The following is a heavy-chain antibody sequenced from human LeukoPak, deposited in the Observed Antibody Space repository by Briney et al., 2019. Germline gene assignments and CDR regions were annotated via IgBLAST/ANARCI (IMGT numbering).Heavy chain of an antibody. CDR3: AKDRGITSERYYFDH. D-gene: IGHD3-3*01. CDR1: GFTFSSYG. Sequence: GGSLRLSCAASGFTFSSYGMHWVRQAPGKGLEWVAVISYDGSNKYYADSVKGRFTISRDNSKNTLYLQMNSLRAEDTAVYYCAKDRGITSERYYFDHWGQGTLVTVSS. CDR2: ISYDGSNK. V-gene: IGHV3-30*18. J-gene: IGHJ4*02.